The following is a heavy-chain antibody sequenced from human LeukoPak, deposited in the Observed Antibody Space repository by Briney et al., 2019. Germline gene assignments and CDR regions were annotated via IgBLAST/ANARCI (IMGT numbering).Heavy chain of an antibody. Sequence: GSLRLSCAASGFTFSSYSMNWVRQPPGKGLEWIGSIYYSGSTYYNPSLKSRVTISVDTSKNQFSLKLSSVTAADTAVYYCARAFRIVSDSSWFDPWGQGTLVTVSS. CDR2: IYYSGST. CDR1: GFTFSSYS. J-gene: IGHJ5*02. V-gene: IGHV4-39*07. CDR3: ARAFRIVSDSSWFDP. D-gene: IGHD5/OR15-5a*01.